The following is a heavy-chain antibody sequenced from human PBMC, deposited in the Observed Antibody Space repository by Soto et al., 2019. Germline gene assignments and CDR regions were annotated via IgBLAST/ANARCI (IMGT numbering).Heavy chain of an antibody. Sequence: GASVKVSCKASGYTFTSCDINWVRQATGQGLEWMGWMNPNSGNRGYAQKFQGRVTMTRNTSISTAYMELSSLRSDDTAVYYCARVRWELSFTLGAGYYYYMDVWGKGTTVTVSS. CDR3: ARVRWELSFTLGAGYYYYMDV. D-gene: IGHD3-16*01. CDR2: MNPNSGNR. V-gene: IGHV1-8*02. CDR1: GYTFTSCD. J-gene: IGHJ6*03.